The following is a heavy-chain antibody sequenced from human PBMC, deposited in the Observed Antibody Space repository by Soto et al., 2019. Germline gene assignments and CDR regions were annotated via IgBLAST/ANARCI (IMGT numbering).Heavy chain of an antibody. V-gene: IGHV3-30-3*01. J-gene: IGHJ5*02. CDR2: ISYDGSNK. CDR1: GFTFSSYA. CDR3: ASSKHLVSSWFDP. Sequence: GGALRLSCAASGFTFSSYAMHWVRQAPGKGLEWVAVISYDGSNKYYADSVKGRFTISRDNSKNTLYLQMNSLRAEDTAVYYCASSKHLVSSWFDPWGQGTLVTVSS.